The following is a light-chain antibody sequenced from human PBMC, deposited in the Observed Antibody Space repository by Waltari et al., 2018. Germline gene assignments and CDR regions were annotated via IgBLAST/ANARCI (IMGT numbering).Light chain of an antibody. CDR2: DVS. J-gene: IGLJ2*01. CDR1: SSDVGGFKY. CDR3: CSYTSSYVV. Sequence: QSALTQPRSVSGSPGQSVTISCTGSSSDVGGFKYVSWYQQPSGKAPKPIICDVSKRPSGVPDRFSGYKSGNTASLTISGLQAEDEADYYCCSYTSSYVVVGGGTKLTVL. V-gene: IGLV2-11*01.